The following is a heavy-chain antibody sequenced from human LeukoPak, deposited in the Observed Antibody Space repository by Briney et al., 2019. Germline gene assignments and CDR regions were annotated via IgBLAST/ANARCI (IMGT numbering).Heavy chain of an antibody. V-gene: IGHV1-8*01. Sequence: ASVTVSCKASGYTFTSYDINWVRQAPGQGLEWMGWMNPNSGNTGYAQKFQGRVTMTRNTSIGTAYMELSSLRSEDTAVYYCATPSPPFDYWGQGTLVTVSS. CDR3: ATPSPPFDY. CDR2: MNPNSGNT. J-gene: IGHJ4*02. CDR1: GYTFTSYD.